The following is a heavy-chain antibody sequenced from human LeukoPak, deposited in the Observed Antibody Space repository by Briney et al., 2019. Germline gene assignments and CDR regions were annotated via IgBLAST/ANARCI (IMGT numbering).Heavy chain of an antibody. CDR3: ARVSGVLRYFGGYFDY. Sequence: KASETLSLTCTVSGGSISSSSYYWGWIRQPPGKGLEWIGSIYYSGSTYYNPSLKSRVTISVDTSKNQFSLKLSSVTAADTAVYYCARVSGVLRYFGGYFDYWGQGTLVTVSS. CDR1: GGSISSSSYY. V-gene: IGHV4-39*07. CDR2: IYYSGST. J-gene: IGHJ4*02. D-gene: IGHD3-9*01.